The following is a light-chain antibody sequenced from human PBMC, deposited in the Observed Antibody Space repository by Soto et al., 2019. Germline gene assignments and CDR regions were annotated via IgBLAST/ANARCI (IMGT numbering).Light chain of an antibody. CDR1: SSNIGRNT. J-gene: IGLJ1*01. CDR2: SNN. V-gene: IGLV1-44*01. Sequence: QSVLTQPPSASGTPGQRVTISCSGSSSNIGRNTINWYQQFPGMAPKLLIYSNNQRPSGVPVRFSGSKSGTSASLAISGLESEDEADYFCAAWDDSLNGYVFGFGTKVTVL. CDR3: AAWDDSLNGYV.